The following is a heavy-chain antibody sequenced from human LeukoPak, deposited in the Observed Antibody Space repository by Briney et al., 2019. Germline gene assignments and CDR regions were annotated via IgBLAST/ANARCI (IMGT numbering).Heavy chain of an antibody. Sequence: ASVKVSCKASGYTFSDYYMHWVRQAPGQGLEWMGVINPSGGSTRYAQKFQGGVTMTRDMSTSTVDMELSSLRSEDTAVYYCARDGCSSTTNCDENNWFDPWGQGILVIVSS. V-gene: IGHV1-46*01. CDR2: INPSGGST. J-gene: IGHJ5*02. D-gene: IGHD2/OR15-2a*01. CDR3: ARDGCSSTTNCDENNWFDP. CDR1: GYTFSDYY.